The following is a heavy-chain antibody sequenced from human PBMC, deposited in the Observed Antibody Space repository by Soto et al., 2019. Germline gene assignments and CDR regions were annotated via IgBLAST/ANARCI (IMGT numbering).Heavy chain of an antibody. V-gene: IGHV1-24*01. D-gene: IGHD1-1*01. Sequence: ASVKVSCKVSGYTLTELSMHWVRQAPGKGLEWMGGFDPEDGETIYAQKFQGRVTMTEDTSTDTAYMELSSLRSEDTAVYYCATDLGNPRVNWFDPWGQGTLVTVSS. CDR2: FDPEDGET. CDR1: GYTLTELS. J-gene: IGHJ5*02. CDR3: ATDLGNPRVNWFDP.